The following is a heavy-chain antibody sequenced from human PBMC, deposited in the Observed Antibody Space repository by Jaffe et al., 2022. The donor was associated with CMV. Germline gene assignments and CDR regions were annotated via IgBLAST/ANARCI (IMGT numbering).Heavy chain of an antibody. CDR3: AILGVGYYDSSGYYISNYFDY. CDR1: GGSISSSSYY. D-gene: IGHD3-22*01. J-gene: IGHJ4*02. Sequence: QLQLQESGPGLVKPSETLSLTCTVSGGSISSSSYYWGWIRQPPGKGLEWIGSIYYSGSTYYNPSLKSRVTISVDTSKNQFSLKLSSVTAADTAVYYCAILGVGYYDSSGYYISNYFDYWGQGTLVTVSS. CDR2: IYYSGST. V-gene: IGHV4-39*01.